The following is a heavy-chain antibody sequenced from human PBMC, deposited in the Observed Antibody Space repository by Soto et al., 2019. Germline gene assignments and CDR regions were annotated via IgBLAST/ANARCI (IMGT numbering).Heavy chain of an antibody. J-gene: IGHJ5*01. Sequence: TLSLTCSVSGDSISTVDYFWAWIRQPPGQALEYVGYIYKSTTTYYNPSFESRVAISLDTSKSQFSLNVTSVTAADTAVYFCARGRYCLTGRCFPNWFDSWGQGTLVTVSS. D-gene: IGHD2-15*01. CDR1: GDSISTVDYF. CDR3: ARGRYCLTGRCFPNWFDS. V-gene: IGHV4-30-4*01. CDR2: IYKSTTT.